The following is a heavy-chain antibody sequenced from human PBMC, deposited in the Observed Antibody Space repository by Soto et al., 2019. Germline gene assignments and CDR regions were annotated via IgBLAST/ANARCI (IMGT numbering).Heavy chain of an antibody. CDR2: IDPSDSYT. V-gene: IGHV5-10-1*01. J-gene: IGHJ6*02. CDR1: GYSFTSYW. Sequence: GESLKISCKGSGYSFTSYWISWVRQMPGKGLEWMGRIDPSDSYTNYSPSFQGHVTISADKSISTAYLQWSSLKASDTAMYYCARHPFQPDAIAYYYGMDVWGQGTTVTVSS. CDR3: ARHPFQPDAIAYYYGMDV. D-gene: IGHD2-2*01.